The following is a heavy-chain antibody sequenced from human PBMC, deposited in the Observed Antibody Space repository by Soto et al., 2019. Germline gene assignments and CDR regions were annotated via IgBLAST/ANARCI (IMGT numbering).Heavy chain of an antibody. CDR1: GGSISSGGYY. Sequence: SETLSLTCTVSGGSISSGGYYWSWIRQHPGKGLEWIGYIYYSGSTYYNPSLKSRVTISVDTSKNQFSLKLSSVTAADTAVYYCARDLPYYDFSSYAFDIWGQGTMVTVSS. D-gene: IGHD3-3*01. CDR3: ARDLPYYDFSSYAFDI. J-gene: IGHJ3*02. V-gene: IGHV4-31*03. CDR2: IYYSGST.